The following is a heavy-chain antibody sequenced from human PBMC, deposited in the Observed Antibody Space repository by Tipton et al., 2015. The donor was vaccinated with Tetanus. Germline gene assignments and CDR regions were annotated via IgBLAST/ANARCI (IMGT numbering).Heavy chain of an antibody. CDR3: TTGAGTISMVGGLIRDH. D-gene: IGHD3-10*01. V-gene: IGHV3-15*01. CDR1: GFTFDDAW. CDR2: IKSKADGGTS. J-gene: IGHJ4*02. Sequence: SLRLSCVASGFTFDDAWMTWVRQTPGRGLEWVGRIKSKADGGTSDYATPVRGRFIISREDSTNTLFLQVNSLKTEDTAVYYCTTGAGTISMVGGLIRDHWGQGTLVTVSS.